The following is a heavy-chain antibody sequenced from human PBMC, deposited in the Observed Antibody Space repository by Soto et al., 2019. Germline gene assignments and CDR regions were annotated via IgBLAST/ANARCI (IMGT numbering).Heavy chain of an antibody. V-gene: IGHV4-59*08. Sequence: PSESLSLTCTVSGGSLSSYYWSWFRQPPGKGLEWIGYIYYSGNTNYNPSLKSRVTISVDTSKNQFSLKLNSVTAADTAVYYCARLGPLPKIEVGDWFAPWGQGTLVTVSS. D-gene: IGHD2-15*01. CDR1: GGSLSSYY. J-gene: IGHJ5*02. CDR3: ARLGPLPKIEVGDWFAP. CDR2: IYYSGNT.